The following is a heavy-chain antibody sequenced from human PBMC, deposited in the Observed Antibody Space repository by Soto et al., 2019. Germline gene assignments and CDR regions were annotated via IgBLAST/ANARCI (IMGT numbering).Heavy chain of an antibody. CDR3: VREIKFVAGSRWSHFDF. V-gene: IGHV4-59*01. J-gene: IGHJ4*02. D-gene: IGHD6-19*01. CDR1: SGSISSYY. Sequence: SETLSLTCSVSSGSISSYYWSWIRQPPGKGLEWLGYMGHRGTTKYNPSLKGRLTISMDTSRNQVSLKLTSVTAADTAVYYCVREIKFVAGSRWSHFDFWGQGALVTVSS. CDR2: MGHRGTT.